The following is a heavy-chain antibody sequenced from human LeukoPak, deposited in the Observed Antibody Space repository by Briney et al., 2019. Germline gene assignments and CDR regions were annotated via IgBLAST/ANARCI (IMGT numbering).Heavy chain of an antibody. CDR2: ISSSSSYI. D-gene: IGHD2-15*01. J-gene: IGHJ4*02. CDR3: ARDFLRGRVDY. V-gene: IGHV3-21*01. Sequence: GGSLRLSCAASGFTFSSYSMNWVRQAPGKGLEWVSSISSSSSYIYYADSVKGRFTISRGNAKNPLYLQMNSLRAEDTAVYYCARDFLRGRVDYWGQGTLVTVSS. CDR1: GFTFSSYS.